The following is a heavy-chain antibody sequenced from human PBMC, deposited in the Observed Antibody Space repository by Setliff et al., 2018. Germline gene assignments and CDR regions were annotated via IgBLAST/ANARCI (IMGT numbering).Heavy chain of an antibody. CDR1: GGSISSGDYY. CDR2: IYYSGST. J-gene: IGHJ2*01. CDR3: ARDPIMGFYDSTGYSNLNWYFDL. D-gene: IGHD3-22*01. Sequence: PSETLSLTCTVSGGSISSGDYYWSWIRQPPGKGLEWIGDIYYSGSTYYNPSLKSRFRISVDTSKNQFSLKLNSVTAADTAVYYCARDPIMGFYDSTGYSNLNWYFDLWGRGTLVNVSS. V-gene: IGHV4-30-4*08.